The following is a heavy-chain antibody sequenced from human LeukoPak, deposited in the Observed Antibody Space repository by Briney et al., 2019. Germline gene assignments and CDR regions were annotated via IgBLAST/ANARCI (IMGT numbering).Heavy chain of an antibody. CDR1: GFTFSNYW. CDR2: IQQHGSET. D-gene: IGHD6-13*01. Sequence: TGGSLRLSCEGSGFTFSNYWMSWVRQAPGKGLEWVANIQQHGSETYYGDSVKGRFTISRDSSKNTVYLQMNSLRDDDTAVYYCAKSPYRGGTSWTEFDYWGQGTLVTVSS. V-gene: IGHV3-7*01. J-gene: IGHJ4*02. CDR3: AKSPYRGGTSWTEFDY.